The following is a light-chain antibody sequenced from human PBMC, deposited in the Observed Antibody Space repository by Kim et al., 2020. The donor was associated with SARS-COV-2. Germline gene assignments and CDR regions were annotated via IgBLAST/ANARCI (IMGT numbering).Light chain of an antibody. Sequence: SPGESATLSCRASQTVSSNLAWYRPKPGQAPRLLIYGASTRATGIPAMFSGSGSGTDFTLTISSLQSEDFGVYYCQQYNIWPPLTFGGGTKVDIK. V-gene: IGKV3D-15*01. CDR1: QTVSSN. CDR2: GAS. CDR3: QQYNIWPPLT. J-gene: IGKJ4*01.